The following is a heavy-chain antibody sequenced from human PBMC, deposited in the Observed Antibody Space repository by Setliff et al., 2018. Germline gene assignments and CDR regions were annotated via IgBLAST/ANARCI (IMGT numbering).Heavy chain of an antibody. Sequence: KTSETLSLTCTVSGGSVNSGYDNWNWLRQPAGKGLEWIGHINRRGSTNFSPSLKSRVTISVDTSKNQFSLKLSSVTAADTAVYYCARRRYSGSYYIDVWGKGTTVTVSS. J-gene: IGHJ6*03. V-gene: IGHV4-61*09. CDR1: GGSVNSGYDN. D-gene: IGHD1-26*01. CDR3: ARRRYSGSYYIDV. CDR2: INRRGST.